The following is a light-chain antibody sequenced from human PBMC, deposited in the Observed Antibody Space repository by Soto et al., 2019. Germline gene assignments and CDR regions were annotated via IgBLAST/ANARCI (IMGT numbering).Light chain of an antibody. CDR1: SSNIGGNS. Sequence: QSVLTQPPSVPAAPGQKVTISCSGSSSNIGGNSVSWYQQLPATAPKLLIYDDNKRPSGIPDRFSGSKSGTSATLGITGFQTGDEADYYCGSWDSSLSAYVFGTGTKVTVL. V-gene: IGLV1-51*01. CDR2: DDN. CDR3: GSWDSSLSAYV. J-gene: IGLJ1*01.